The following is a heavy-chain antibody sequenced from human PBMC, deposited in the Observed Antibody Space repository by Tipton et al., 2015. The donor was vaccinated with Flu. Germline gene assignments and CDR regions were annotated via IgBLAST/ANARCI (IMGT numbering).Heavy chain of an antibody. J-gene: IGHJ4*02. CDR1: GVSTTSTLYY. CDR2: VYSSGST. V-gene: IGHV4-61*02. CDR3: ATYYYGSGTQSAFDY. D-gene: IGHD3-10*01. Sequence: GLVKPSQTLSLTCAVSGVSTTSTLYYWSWIRQPAGKGLEWIGRVYSSGSTDYSPSLKSRVTISVDTSKNQFSLKLSSVTAADTAVYYCATYYYGSGTQSAFDYWGQGTLVTVSS.